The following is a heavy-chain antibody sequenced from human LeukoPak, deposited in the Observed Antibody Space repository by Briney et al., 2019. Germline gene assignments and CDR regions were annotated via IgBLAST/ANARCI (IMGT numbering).Heavy chain of an antibody. J-gene: IGHJ4*02. V-gene: IGHV1-69*13. D-gene: IGHD3-10*01. Sequence: SVKVSCKASGGTFSSYAISWVRQAPGQGLEWMGGIIPIFGTANYAQKFQGRVTITADESTSTAYMELSSLRSEDTAVYYCARSALRITMVRGVITAFDYWGQGTLVTVSS. CDR1: GGTFSSYA. CDR3: ARSALRITMVRGVITAFDY. CDR2: IIPIFGTA.